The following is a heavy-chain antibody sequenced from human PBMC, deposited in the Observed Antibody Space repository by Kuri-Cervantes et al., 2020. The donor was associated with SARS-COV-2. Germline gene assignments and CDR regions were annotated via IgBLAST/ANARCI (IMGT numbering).Heavy chain of an antibody. CDR3: AKKRNNYDFWSGPIYYFDY. V-gene: IGHV3-48*01. D-gene: IGHD3-3*01. CDR1: GFTFSSYS. CDR2: ISSTSSTI. J-gene: IGHJ4*02. Sequence: LSLTCAASGFTFSSYSMNSVRKAPGKGLEWVSYISSTSSTIYYADSVKGRFTISIDNAKNSLYLQMNSLRAEETAVYYCAKKRNNYDFWSGPIYYFDYWGQGTLVTVSS.